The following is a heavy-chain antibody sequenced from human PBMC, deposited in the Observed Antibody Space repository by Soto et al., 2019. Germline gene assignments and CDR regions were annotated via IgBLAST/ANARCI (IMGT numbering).Heavy chain of an antibody. D-gene: IGHD3-3*01. CDR1: GGSISSGGYY. CDR2: IYYSGST. Sequence: PSETLSLTCTVSGGSISSGGYYWSWIRQHPGKGLEWIGYIYYSGSTYYNPSLKSRVTISVDTSKNQFSLKLSSVTAADTAVYYCAREVGYDFWSGYPPDYYYYMDVWGKGTTVTVSS. J-gene: IGHJ6*03. V-gene: IGHV4-31*03. CDR3: AREVGYDFWSGYPPDYYYYMDV.